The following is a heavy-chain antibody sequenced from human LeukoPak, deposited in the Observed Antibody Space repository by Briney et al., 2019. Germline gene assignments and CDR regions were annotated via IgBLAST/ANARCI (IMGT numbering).Heavy chain of an antibody. J-gene: IGHJ6*02. V-gene: IGHV4-34*01. Sequence: SETLSLTCAVYGGSFSGYYWSWIRQPPGKGLEWIGEINHSGSTNYNPSLKSRVTIPVDTSKNQFSLKLSSVTAADTAVYYCARGGDIVVVPAVAIGEYYYGMDVWGQGTTVTVSS. D-gene: IGHD2-2*01. CDR2: INHSGST. CDR1: GGSFSGYY. CDR3: ARGGDIVVVPAVAIGEYYYGMDV.